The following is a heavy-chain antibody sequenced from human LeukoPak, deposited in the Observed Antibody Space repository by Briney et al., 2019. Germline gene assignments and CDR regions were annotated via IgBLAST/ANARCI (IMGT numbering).Heavy chain of an antibody. Sequence: SETLSLTCTVSGGSISSYYWSWIRQPPGKGLEWIGYIYYSGSTNYNPSLKSRVTISLDTSKKQFSLNLSSVTAADTAVYYYVRQRLLWFGESNSGFDYWGQGTLVTVSS. CDR3: VRQRLLWFGESNSGFDY. D-gene: IGHD3-10*01. CDR1: GGSISSYY. CDR2: IYYSGST. V-gene: IGHV4-59*08. J-gene: IGHJ4*02.